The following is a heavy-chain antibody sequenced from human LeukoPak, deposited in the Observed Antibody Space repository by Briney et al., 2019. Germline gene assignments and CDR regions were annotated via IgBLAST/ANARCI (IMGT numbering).Heavy chain of an antibody. CDR3: AKGVDYYDSSGYYYVDSDYFDL. CDR2: ISGSGGST. Sequence: GGSLRLSCVPSGFTFIMDAVRWVRQAPGKGLEWVSAISGSGGSTYYADSVKGRFTISRDNSKNTLDLQMNSLRAENTAVYYCAKGVDYYDSSGYYYVDSDYFDLWGQGTLVTVSS. J-gene: IGHJ5*02. V-gene: IGHV3-23*01. CDR1: GFTFIMDA. D-gene: IGHD3-22*01.